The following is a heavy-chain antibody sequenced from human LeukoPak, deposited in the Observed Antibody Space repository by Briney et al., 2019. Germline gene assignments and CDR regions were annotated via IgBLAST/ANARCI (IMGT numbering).Heavy chain of an antibody. J-gene: IGHJ3*02. CDR2: TNHSGST. CDR1: GGSFSGYY. Sequence: KPSATLPLTCAVYGGSFSGYYWSWIRQPPGKGLEWIGETNHSGSTNYNPSLKSRVTTSVDTSKNQFSLKLSSVTAADTAVYYCARGFLEWLLSNDAFDIWGQGTMVTVSS. D-gene: IGHD3-3*01. CDR3: ARGFLEWLLSNDAFDI. V-gene: IGHV4-34*01.